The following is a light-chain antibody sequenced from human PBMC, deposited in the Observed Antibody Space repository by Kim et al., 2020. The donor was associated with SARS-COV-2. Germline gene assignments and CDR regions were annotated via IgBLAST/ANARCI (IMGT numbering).Light chain of an antibody. V-gene: IGLV1-51*01. CDR3: GTWDTSLRAVV. J-gene: IGLJ2*01. CDR2: HNN. CDR1: SSNIENNY. Sequence: QSVLTQPPSVSAAPGQKVTISCSGSSSNIENNYVSWYQQVPGTAPKLLIYHNNQRPSGIPDRFSASKSGTSATLAVTGLQSGDEADYWCGTWDTSLRAVVFGGGTQLTVL.